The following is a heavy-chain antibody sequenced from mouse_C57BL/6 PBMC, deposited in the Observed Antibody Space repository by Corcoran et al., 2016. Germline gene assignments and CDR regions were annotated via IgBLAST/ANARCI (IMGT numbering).Heavy chain of an antibody. J-gene: IGHJ2*01. V-gene: IGHV1-26*01. CDR3: ARSVVDY. CDR1: GYTFTDYY. CDR2: INPNNGGT. Sequence: EVQLQQSGPELVKTGASSNISCKASGYTFTDYYMNWVKQSHGKSLEWIGDINPNNGGTSYNQKFKGKATLTVDKSSSTAYMELRSLTSEDSAVYYCARSVVDYWGQGTTLTVSS. D-gene: IGHD1-1*01.